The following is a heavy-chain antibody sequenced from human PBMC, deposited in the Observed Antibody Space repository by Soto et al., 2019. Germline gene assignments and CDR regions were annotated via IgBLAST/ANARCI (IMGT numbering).Heavy chain of an antibody. Sequence: EVQLVESGGGLVQPGGSLRLSCAASGFTFSSYWMHWVRQAPGKGLVWVSRINSDGSSTSYADSVKGRFTISRDNATNTLYLQMNSLRAEDTAVYYCARASRYYGSGSYYKHYYYYGMDVWGQGTTVTVSS. CDR1: GFTFSSYW. J-gene: IGHJ6*02. CDR2: INSDGSST. CDR3: ARASRYYGSGSYYKHYYYYGMDV. V-gene: IGHV3-74*01. D-gene: IGHD3-10*01.